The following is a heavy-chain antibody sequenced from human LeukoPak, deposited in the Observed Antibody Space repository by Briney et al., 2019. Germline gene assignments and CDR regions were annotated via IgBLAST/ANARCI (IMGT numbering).Heavy chain of an antibody. J-gene: IGHJ4*02. D-gene: IGHD5-12*01. V-gene: IGHV4-4*07. CDR3: ARDRSGYSEYYFDY. Sequence: SETLSLTCTVSGGSTNTYCWSWIRQPAEKGLEWIGRIYPSGSTYYNPSLKSRITISIDKSKNQFSLRLTSVTAADTAVYYCARDRSGYSEYYFDYWGQGSLVAVSS. CDR1: GGSTNTYC. CDR2: IYPSGST.